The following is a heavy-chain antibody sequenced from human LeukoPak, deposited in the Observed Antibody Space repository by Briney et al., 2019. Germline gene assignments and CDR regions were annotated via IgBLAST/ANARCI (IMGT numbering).Heavy chain of an antibody. D-gene: IGHD5-12*01. CDR3: AKDGHSGYDWNGYLDY. Sequence: GGAPRLSRAGSGFTLRSYCLHWVPQAPGQGVGGGAFTRYDGSNKYYADSVKGRFTISRDNSKNTLYLQMNSLRAEDTAVYYCAKDGHSGYDWNGYLDYWGQGTLVTVSS. CDR1: GFTLRSYC. V-gene: IGHV3-30*02. CDR2: TRYDGSNK. J-gene: IGHJ4*02.